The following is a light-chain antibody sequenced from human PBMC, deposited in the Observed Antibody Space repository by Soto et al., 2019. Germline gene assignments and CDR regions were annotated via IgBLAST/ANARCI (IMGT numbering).Light chain of an antibody. V-gene: IGKV3-20*01. CDR1: QSVSSNY. Sequence: EVVLTQSPGTLSLSPGEGATLSCRASQSVSSNYLAWYQQRPGQAPRLLIYGASSRATGIPDRFSGSGSGTDFTLTISRLEPEDFAVYYCQQYNSWPETFGQGTKVDIK. CDR2: GAS. J-gene: IGKJ1*01. CDR3: QQYNSWPET.